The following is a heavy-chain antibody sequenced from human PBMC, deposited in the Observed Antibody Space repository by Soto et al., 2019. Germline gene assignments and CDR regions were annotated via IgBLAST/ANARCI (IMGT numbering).Heavy chain of an antibody. CDR2: SRNKANSYST. V-gene: IGHV3-72*01. CDR1: GFTFSDHY. Sequence: GGSLRLSCAASGFTFSDHYMDWVRQAPGKGLEWVGRSRNKANSYSTEYAASVKGRFSISRDDSKNSLYLQMNSLRAEDTAVYYCASSRWDRGATTVPPFDYWGQGTLVTVSS. J-gene: IGHJ4*02. CDR3: ASSRWDRGATTVPPFDY. D-gene: IGHD1-26*01.